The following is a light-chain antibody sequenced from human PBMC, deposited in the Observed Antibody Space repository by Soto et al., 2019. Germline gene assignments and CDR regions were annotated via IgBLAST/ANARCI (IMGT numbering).Light chain of an antibody. CDR1: SSNIGSNN. Sequence: QSVLTQPPSASGTPGQRVTISCSGSSSNIGSNNVVNWYQQLPGTAPKLLIYSNNQRPSGVPDRFSASKSGTSASLAISGLQSEDEADYYCAAWDDSLNGAVFGGGTKLTVL. CDR2: SNN. J-gene: IGLJ2*01. V-gene: IGLV1-44*01. CDR3: AAWDDSLNGAV.